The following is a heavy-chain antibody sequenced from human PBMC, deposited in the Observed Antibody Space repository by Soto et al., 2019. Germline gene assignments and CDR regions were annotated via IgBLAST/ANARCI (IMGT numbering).Heavy chain of an antibody. Sequence: QVQLVESGGGFVKPAGSLRLSCAASGFTCSDYYMSWIRQAPGTGLEWVSYISSSCSTIYYADSVKGRFTISRDNAKNSLYLQMNSLRAEDTAVYYCARDDAPRRIGYYFDYWGQGTLVIVSS. J-gene: IGHJ4*02. CDR3: ARDDAPRRIGYYFDY. D-gene: IGHD2-15*01. CDR1: GFTCSDYY. V-gene: IGHV3-11*01. CDR2: ISSSCSTI.